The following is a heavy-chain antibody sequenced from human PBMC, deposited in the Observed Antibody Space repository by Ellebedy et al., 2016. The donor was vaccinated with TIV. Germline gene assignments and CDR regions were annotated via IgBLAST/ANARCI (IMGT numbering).Heavy chain of an antibody. CDR3: ARGDCSSTSCYAFDY. V-gene: IGHV3-7*01. CDR2: IKQDGSEK. Sequence: PGGSLRLSCAASGFTFSNYWMSWVRQAPGKGLEWVANIKQDGSEKYYVDSVKGRFTISRDNAKNSLYLQMNSLRAEDTAVYYCARGDCSSTSCYAFDYWGQGTLVTVSS. D-gene: IGHD2-2*01. J-gene: IGHJ4*02. CDR1: GFTFSNYW.